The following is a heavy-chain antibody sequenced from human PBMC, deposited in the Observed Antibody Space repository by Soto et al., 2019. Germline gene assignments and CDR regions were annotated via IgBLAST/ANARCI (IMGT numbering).Heavy chain of an antibody. CDR2: ISSTSSTI. Sequence: EVQLVESGGGLVQPGGSLRLSCAASGFTFSSYAMNWVRRAPGKGLEWISYISSTSSTIYYADSVKGRFTISRDNAKTSLYLQMNSLRDEDTAVYHCARDENYLSKHDYWGQGTLVTVSS. D-gene: IGHD1-7*01. J-gene: IGHJ4*02. CDR1: GFTFSSYA. V-gene: IGHV3-48*02. CDR3: ARDENYLSKHDY.